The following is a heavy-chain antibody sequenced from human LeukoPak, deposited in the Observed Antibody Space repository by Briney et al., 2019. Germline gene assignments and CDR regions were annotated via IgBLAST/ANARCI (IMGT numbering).Heavy chain of an antibody. CDR1: GGSFSGYY. V-gene: IGHV4-34*01. D-gene: IGHD2-15*01. Sequence: SETLSLTCAVSGGSFSGYYWSWIRQPPGKGLEWIGEINHSGSTNYNPSLKSRVTISVDTSKNQFSLKLSSVTAADTAVYYCACETRILFEGPRGNWFDPWGQGTLVTVSS. CDR3: ACETRILFEGPRGNWFDP. CDR2: INHSGST. J-gene: IGHJ5*02.